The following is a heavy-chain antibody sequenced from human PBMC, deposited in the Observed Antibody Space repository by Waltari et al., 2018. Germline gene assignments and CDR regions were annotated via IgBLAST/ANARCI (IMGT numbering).Heavy chain of an antibody. Sequence: QVQLVQSGAEVKKRGDSVKISCKASGGTFSSYAISWVRQAPGQGLEWMGGIIPIFGTANYAQKFQGRVTMTADESTSTAYMELSSLRSEDAVVYYCARGSGSYYTSSYFDYWGQGTLVTVSS. CDR3: ARGSGSYYTSSYFDY. CDR2: IIPIFGTA. CDR1: GGTFSSYA. D-gene: IGHD1-26*01. V-gene: IGHV1-69*12. J-gene: IGHJ4*02.